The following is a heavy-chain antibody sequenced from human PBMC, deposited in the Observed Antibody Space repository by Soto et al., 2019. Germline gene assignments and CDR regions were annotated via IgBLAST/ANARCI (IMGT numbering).Heavy chain of an antibody. CDR1: GFTVSDYG. Sequence: ASVKVSCKASGFTVSDYGLNWERQAPGQGLEWMGWVSANNGHTNYAQNLQGRVSMTTDTSTSTAYMQLRGLRFDETAVYYCARAIESVTARHFFYYYAMDVWGQGTTVTVSS. D-gene: IGHD2-8*01. CDR3: ARAIESVTARHFFYYYAMDV. V-gene: IGHV1-18*01. CDR2: VSANNGHT. J-gene: IGHJ6*02.